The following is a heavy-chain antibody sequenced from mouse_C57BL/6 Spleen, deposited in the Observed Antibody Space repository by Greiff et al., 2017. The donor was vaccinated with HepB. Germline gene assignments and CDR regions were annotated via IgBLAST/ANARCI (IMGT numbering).Heavy chain of an antibody. Sequence: VQLQQPGAELVKPGASVKLSCKASGYTFTSYWMHWVKQRPGRGLEWIGRFDPNSGGTKYNEKFKSKATLTVDKPSSTAYMQLSSLTSEDSAVYYCARSAVYYFDYWCQGTTLTVSS. D-gene: IGHD6-1*01. CDR1: GYTFTSYW. J-gene: IGHJ2*01. CDR3: ARSAVYYFDY. CDR2: FDPNSGGT. V-gene: IGHV1-72*01.